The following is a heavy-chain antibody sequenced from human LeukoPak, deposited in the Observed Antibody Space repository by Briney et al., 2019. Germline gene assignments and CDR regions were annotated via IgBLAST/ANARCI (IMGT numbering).Heavy chain of an antibody. D-gene: IGHD1-1*01. Sequence: PGGSLRLSCAASGFTFDDYAMHWVRQGPGKGLAWVSLITGDGLSTYYADSVKGRFTITRDNNKKSLYLQMNSLRTEDTGLYYCTKDSGHRYPWFDLWGRGTLVTVSS. V-gene: IGHV3-43*02. J-gene: IGHJ2*01. CDR2: ITGDGLST. CDR1: GFTFDDYA. CDR3: TKDSGHRYPWFDL.